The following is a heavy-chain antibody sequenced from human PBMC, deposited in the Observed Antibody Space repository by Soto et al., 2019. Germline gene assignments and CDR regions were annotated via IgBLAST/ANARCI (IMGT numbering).Heavy chain of an antibody. Sequence: SETLSLTXAVYGGSFSGYYWSWIRQPPGKGLEWIGEINHSGSTNYNPSLKSRVTISVDTSKNQFSLKLSSVTAADTAVYYCAYQAVNSRHPDRDYYYYYGMDVWGQGTTVTVS. J-gene: IGHJ6*02. D-gene: IGHD2-2*01. CDR3: AYQAVNSRHPDRDYYYYYGMDV. CDR1: GGSFSGYY. V-gene: IGHV4-34*01. CDR2: INHSGST.